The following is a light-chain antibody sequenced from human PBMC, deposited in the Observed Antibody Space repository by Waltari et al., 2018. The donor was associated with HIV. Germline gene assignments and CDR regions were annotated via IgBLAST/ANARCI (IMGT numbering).Light chain of an antibody. CDR1: KTEIGLYNL. J-gene: IGLJ2*01. V-gene: IGLV2-14*01. Sequence: QSALTQPAPVSGSPGQSITISCTGAKTEIGLYNLVSRYRQHPDKAPQLVIYGVNTRPSGVSDRFSGSKSGNTASLTISSLQAEDEADYYCSSYTNTDILLFGGGTKLTVL. CDR2: GVN. CDR3: SSYTNTDILL.